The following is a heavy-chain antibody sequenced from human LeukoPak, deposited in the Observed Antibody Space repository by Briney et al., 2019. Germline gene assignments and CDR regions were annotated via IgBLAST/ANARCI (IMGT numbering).Heavy chain of an antibody. CDR3: ARSVAAAGRPNFDY. Sequence: ASVKVSCKASGYTFTGYYMHWVRQAPGQGLEWMGWINPNSGGTNYAQKFQGRVTMTRDTSISTAYMELSRLRSDDTAVYYCARSVAAAGRPNFDYWGRGTLVTVSS. CDR1: GYTFTGYY. V-gene: IGHV1-2*02. D-gene: IGHD6-13*01. CDR2: INPNSGGT. J-gene: IGHJ4*02.